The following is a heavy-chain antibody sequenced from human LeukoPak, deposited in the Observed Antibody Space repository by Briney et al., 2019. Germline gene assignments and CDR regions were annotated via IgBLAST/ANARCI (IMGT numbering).Heavy chain of an antibody. J-gene: IGHJ4*02. V-gene: IGHV1-3*01. CDR1: GYTFTSYA. CDR2: INAGNGNT. D-gene: IGHD1-26*01. CDR3: ATLSRGSYYNY. Sequence: GASVKVSCKASGYTFTSYAMHWVRQAPGQRLEWMGWINAGNGNTKYSQKFQGRVTITTDESTSTAYMELSSLRSEDTAVYYCATLSRGSYYNYWGQGTLVTVSS.